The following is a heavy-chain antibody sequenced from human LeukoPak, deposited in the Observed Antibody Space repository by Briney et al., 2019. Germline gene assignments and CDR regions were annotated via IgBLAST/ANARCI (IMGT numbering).Heavy chain of an antibody. Sequence: PSQTLSLTCAVSGGSISSGGYSWSWIRQPPGKGLEWIGYIYHSGSTYYNPSLKSRVTISVDRSKNQFSLKLSSVTAADTAVYYCARVACSSTSCPGYFDYWGQGTLVTVSS. CDR1: GGSISSGGYS. D-gene: IGHD2-2*01. V-gene: IGHV4-30-2*01. J-gene: IGHJ4*02. CDR3: ARVACSSTSCPGYFDY. CDR2: IYHSGST.